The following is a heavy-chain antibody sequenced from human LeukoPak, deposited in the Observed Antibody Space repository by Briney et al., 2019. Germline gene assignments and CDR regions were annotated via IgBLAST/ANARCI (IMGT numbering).Heavy chain of an antibody. CDR3: ARDYYVSGSYSSDY. Sequence: SSVKVSCKASGGTFSRYAISWVGQAPAQGLEWMGRIIPIVDIANYAQKFQGRVTLTADKSTITAYMELSSLRSEDTAVYYCARDYYVSGSYSSDYWGQGTLVTASS. CDR1: GGTFSRYA. J-gene: IGHJ4*02. D-gene: IGHD3-10*01. CDR2: IIPIVDIA. V-gene: IGHV1-69*04.